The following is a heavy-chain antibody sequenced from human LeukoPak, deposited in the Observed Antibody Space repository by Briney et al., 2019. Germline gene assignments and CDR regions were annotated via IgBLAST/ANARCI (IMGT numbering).Heavy chain of an antibody. V-gene: IGHV4-61*05. D-gene: IGHD5-18*01. CDR3: ARLTWDTTMVRYYFDF. CDR2: IYYTGST. Sequence: PTETLSLTCTVSGGSISSSSYYWGWIRQPPGKGLEWIGYIYYTGSTSYNPSLKSRVTISLDTSKNQFSLKLSSVTAADTAVYYCARLTWDTTMVRYYFDFWGQGTLVTVSS. CDR1: GGSISSSSYY. J-gene: IGHJ4*02.